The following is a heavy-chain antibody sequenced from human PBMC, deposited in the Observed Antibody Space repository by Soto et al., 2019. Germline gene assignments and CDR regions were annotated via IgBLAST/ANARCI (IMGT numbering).Heavy chain of an antibody. CDR3: VRQGIGNLHGLVDV. CDR2: VYSTGGT. CDR1: SGPTSSHN. D-gene: IGHD1-1*01. V-gene: IGHV4-59*08. Sequence: QVQLQQSGPGLVKPSETLSLTCSVSSGPTSSHNWGWIRQTPGRGLGWIGYVYSTGGTSYNPSLNSWVXXSADTSTNHISLTLTSVTAADTAVYYCVRQGIGNLHGLVDVWGQGTTVRVSS. J-gene: IGHJ6*02.